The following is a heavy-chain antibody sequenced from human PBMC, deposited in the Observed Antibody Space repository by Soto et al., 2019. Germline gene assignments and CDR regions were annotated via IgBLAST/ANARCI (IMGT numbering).Heavy chain of an antibody. V-gene: IGHV1-3*01. CDR2: INAGNGNT. CDR1: GCTFSSYA. Sequence: ASVKVSCKASGCTFSSYAIHWVRQAPGQRLEWMGWINAGNGNTKYSQKFQGRVTITRDTSASTAYMELSSLRSEDTAGYYCASGYSYGPGGYWGQGTLVTVSS. D-gene: IGHD5-18*01. J-gene: IGHJ4*02. CDR3: ASGYSYGPGGY.